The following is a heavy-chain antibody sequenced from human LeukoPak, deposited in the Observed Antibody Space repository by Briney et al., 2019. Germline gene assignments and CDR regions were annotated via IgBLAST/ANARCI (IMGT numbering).Heavy chain of an antibody. CDR2: IYYSGST. CDR1: GGSISSGDYY. D-gene: IGHD5-18*01. Sequence: SETLPLTCTVSGGSISSGDYYWSWIRQPPGKGLEWIGYIYYSGSTYYNPSLKSRVTISVDTSKNQFSLRLSSVTAADTAVYYCARGAAGYSYGWGQGTLVTVSS. CDR3: ARGAAGYSYG. V-gene: IGHV4-30-4*02. J-gene: IGHJ4*02.